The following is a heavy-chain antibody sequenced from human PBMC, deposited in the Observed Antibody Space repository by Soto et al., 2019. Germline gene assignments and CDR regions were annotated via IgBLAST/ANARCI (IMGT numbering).Heavy chain of an antibody. V-gene: IGHV3-74*01. Sequence: LRLSCAASGFTFSSYWMHWVRQAPGKGLVWVSRINSDGSSTSYADSVKGRFTISRDNAKNTLYLQMDSLRAEDTAVYYCARGLVVIRLGYGMDVWGQGTTVTVSS. CDR3: ARGLVVIRLGYGMDV. D-gene: IGHD3-22*01. J-gene: IGHJ6*02. CDR1: GFTFSSYW. CDR2: INSDGSST.